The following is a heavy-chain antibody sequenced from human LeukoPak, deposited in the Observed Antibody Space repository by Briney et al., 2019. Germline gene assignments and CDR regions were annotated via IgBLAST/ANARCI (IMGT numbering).Heavy chain of an antibody. D-gene: IGHD6-13*01. CDR1: GYSFTSYW. V-gene: IGHV5-51*01. Sequence: GASLKISCKGSGYSFTSYWIGWVRQMPGKGLEWMGIIYPGDSDTRYSPSFQGQVTISADKSISTAYLQWSSLKASDTAMYYCARLQDSSSVYYYYYYYMDVWGKGTTVTVSS. CDR3: ARLQDSSSVYYYYYYYMDV. CDR2: IYPGDSDT. J-gene: IGHJ6*03.